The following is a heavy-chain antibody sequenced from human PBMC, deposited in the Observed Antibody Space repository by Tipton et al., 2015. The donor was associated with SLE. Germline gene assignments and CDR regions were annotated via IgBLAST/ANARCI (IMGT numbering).Heavy chain of an antibody. CDR1: GGSISSGSFS. CDR3: ARDSLGFDY. Sequence: TLSLTCAVSGGSISSGSFSWSWIRQPPGKGLEWIGYVHQNGFTYSTPSLRSRVTISMDTSKNQFSLNLSSVTAADTAAYYCARDSLGFDYWRQGTLVTVSS. J-gene: IGHJ4*02. V-gene: IGHV4-30-2*01. D-gene: IGHD1-26*01. CDR2: VHQNGFT.